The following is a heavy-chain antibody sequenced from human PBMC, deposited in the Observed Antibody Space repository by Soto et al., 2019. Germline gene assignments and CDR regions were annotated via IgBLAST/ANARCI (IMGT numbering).Heavy chain of an antibody. V-gene: IGHV4-39*07. D-gene: IGHD2-2*01. CDR1: GGSISSSSYY. Sequence: SETLSLTCTVSGGSISSSSYYWGWIRQPPGKGLEWIGSIFYSGSTYYNPSLRSRVTISVDTSKNQFSLKLSSVTAADTAVYYCARGYCSSTTCYIWDNWFDPWGQGTLVTVSS. CDR3: ARGYCSSTTCYIWDNWFDP. J-gene: IGHJ5*02. CDR2: IFYSGST.